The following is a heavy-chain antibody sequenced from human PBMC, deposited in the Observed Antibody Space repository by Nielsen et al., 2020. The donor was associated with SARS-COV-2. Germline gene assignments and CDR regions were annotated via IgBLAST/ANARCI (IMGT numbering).Heavy chain of an antibody. Sequence: SVKVSCKASGGTFSSYAISWVRQAPGQGLEWMGGIIPIFGTANYAQKFQGRVTITADESTSTAYMELSSLRSEVTAVYYCARQIGTTVTSFDYWGQGTLVTVSS. J-gene: IGHJ4*02. V-gene: IGHV1-69*13. D-gene: IGHD4-17*01. CDR1: GGTFSSYA. CDR3: ARQIGTTVTSFDY. CDR2: IIPIFGTA.